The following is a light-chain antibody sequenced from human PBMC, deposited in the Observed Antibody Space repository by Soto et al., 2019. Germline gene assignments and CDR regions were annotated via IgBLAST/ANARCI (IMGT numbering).Light chain of an antibody. CDR3: QQRSNRLLT. Sequence: EIVLTQSPATLSLSPGERATLSCRASQSVSSFLAWYQQKPGQAPRLLIYDTSNRATDIPARVSGSGSGTAFTLTISSLEPEDFAVYYCQQRSNRLLTFGGGTKVEIK. CDR2: DTS. V-gene: IGKV3-11*01. CDR1: QSVSSF. J-gene: IGKJ4*01.